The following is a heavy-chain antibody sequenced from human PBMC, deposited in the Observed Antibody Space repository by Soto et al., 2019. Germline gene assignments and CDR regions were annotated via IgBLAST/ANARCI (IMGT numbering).Heavy chain of an antibody. V-gene: IGHV4-31*03. CDR3: ARGVTWTGYWGFDP. Sequence: QVQLQESGPGLVKPSQTLSLTCTVSGGSISSGGYYWSWIRQHPGKGLEWIGYIYYSGSTYYNPSLTRRVTISVDTSKNQFSLKLSSVTAADTAVYYCARGVTWTGYWGFDPWGQGTLVTVSS. D-gene: IGHD2-15*01. CDR2: IYYSGST. J-gene: IGHJ5*02. CDR1: GGSISSGGYY.